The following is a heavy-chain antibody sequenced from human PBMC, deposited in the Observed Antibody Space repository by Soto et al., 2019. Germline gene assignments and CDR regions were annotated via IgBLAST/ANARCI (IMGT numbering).Heavy chain of an antibody. J-gene: IGHJ4*02. CDR3: AREERPQQQLLLGY. V-gene: IGHV1-18*01. Sequence: ASVKVSCKASGYTFTSYGISWVRQAPGQGLEWMGWISAYNGNTNYAQKLQGRVTMTTDTSTSTAYMELRSLRSDDTAVYYCAREERPQQQLLLGYWGQGTLVTVSS. CDR2: ISAYNGNT. D-gene: IGHD2-21*01. CDR1: GYTFTSYG.